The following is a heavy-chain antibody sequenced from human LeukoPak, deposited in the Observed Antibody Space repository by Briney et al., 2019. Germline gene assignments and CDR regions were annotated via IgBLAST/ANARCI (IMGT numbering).Heavy chain of an antibody. D-gene: IGHD4-17*01. CDR3: AKALYGDYGGFDY. J-gene: IGHJ4*02. CDR2: ILNDGSNK. V-gene: IGHV3-30-3*01. Sequence: GGSLRLSCAASGFTFSSYVMHWVRQAPGKGLEWMAGILNDGSNKYYADSVEGRFTIARDNSKNMLYLQMNSLRAEDTAVYYCAKALYGDYGGFDYWGQGTLVTVSS. CDR1: GFTFSSYV.